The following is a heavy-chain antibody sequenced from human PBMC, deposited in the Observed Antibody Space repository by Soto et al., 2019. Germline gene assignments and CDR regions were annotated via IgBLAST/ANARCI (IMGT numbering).Heavy chain of an antibody. J-gene: IGHJ4*02. CDR3: ANGSGWYY. V-gene: IGHV3-30*18. CDR1: GFTFSSYG. D-gene: IGHD6-19*01. Sequence: GGSLRLSCAASGFTFSSYGMHWVRQAPGKGLEWVAVISYDGSNKYYADSVKGRFTISRDNSKNTLYLQMSSLRAEDTAVYYCANGSGWYYWGQGTLVTVSS. CDR2: ISYDGSNK.